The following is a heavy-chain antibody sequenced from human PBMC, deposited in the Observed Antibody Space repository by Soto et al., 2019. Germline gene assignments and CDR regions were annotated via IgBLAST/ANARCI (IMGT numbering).Heavy chain of an antibody. CDR1: GGTFSSYA. CDR3: ARDTGGSYYGSAFDY. D-gene: IGHD1-26*01. V-gene: IGHV1-69*12. CDR2: IIPIFGTA. J-gene: IGHJ4*02. Sequence: QVQLVQSGAEVKKPGSSVKVSCKASGGTFSSYAISWVRQAPREGLDWRGGIIPIFGTANYAQKYQCRVTITADESTSTAYMELSSLRSEDTDVYYCARDTGGSYYGSAFDYWGQGTLVTVSS.